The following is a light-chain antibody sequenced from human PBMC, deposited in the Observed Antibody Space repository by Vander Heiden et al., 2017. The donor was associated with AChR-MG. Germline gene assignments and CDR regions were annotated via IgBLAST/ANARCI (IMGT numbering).Light chain of an antibody. Sequence: DIQMTQSPSSLSAFVGDRVPITCQASQDISNYLNWYQQRTGKAPKLLIYDASNLQTGVPSRFSGNGSGTDFTFTISSLQPGGIATYYCQQYDNLPPFTFGPGTKVDIK. CDR1: QDISNY. J-gene: IGKJ3*01. CDR2: DAS. CDR3: QQYDNLPPFT. V-gene: IGKV1-33*01.